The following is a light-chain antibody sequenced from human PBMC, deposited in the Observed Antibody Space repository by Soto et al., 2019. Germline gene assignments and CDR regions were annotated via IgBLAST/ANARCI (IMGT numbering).Light chain of an antibody. CDR1: SSNIGSNY. Sequence: QPVLTQPPSASGTHGQRVTISCTGSSSNIGSNYVYWYQQLPGTAPKLLIYRNNQRPSGVPDRFSGSKSGTSASLAISGLRSGDEADYYCAAWDDSLSGYVFGTGTKVTVL. V-gene: IGLV1-47*01. CDR2: RNN. CDR3: AAWDDSLSGYV. J-gene: IGLJ1*01.